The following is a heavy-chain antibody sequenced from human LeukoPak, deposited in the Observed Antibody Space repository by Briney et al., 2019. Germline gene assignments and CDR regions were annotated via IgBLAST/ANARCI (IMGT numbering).Heavy chain of an antibody. CDR2: ISSSGSTI. D-gene: IGHD6-19*01. Sequence: GGSPRLSCAASGFTFSISAMSWVRQAPGKGLEWVSYISSSGSTIYYADSVKGRFTISRDNAKNSLYLQMNSLRAEDTAVYYCAREVAVAGLVDYWGQGTLVTVSS. CDR1: GFTFSISA. V-gene: IGHV3-48*04. J-gene: IGHJ4*02. CDR3: AREVAVAGLVDY.